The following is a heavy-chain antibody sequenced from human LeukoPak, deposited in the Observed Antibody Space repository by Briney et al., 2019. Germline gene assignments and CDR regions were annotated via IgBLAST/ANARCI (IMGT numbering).Heavy chain of an antibody. CDR2: IYYSGST. V-gene: IGHV4-31*03. Sequence: PSQTLSLTCTVSGGSISSGGYYWNWIRQHPGKGLEWIGYIYYSGSTYYNPSLKSRVTISVDTSKNQFSLKLSSVTAADTAVYYCARVDDSSGYYQYYFDYWGQGTLVTVSS. CDR1: GGSISSGGYY. J-gene: IGHJ4*02. D-gene: IGHD3-22*01. CDR3: ARVDDSSGYYQYYFDY.